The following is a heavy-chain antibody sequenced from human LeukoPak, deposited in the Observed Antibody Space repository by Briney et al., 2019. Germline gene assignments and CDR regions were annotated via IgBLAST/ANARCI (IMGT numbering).Heavy chain of an antibody. CDR1: EFSVGSNY. CDR3: ARGPSGYRNT. Sequence: GGSLRLSCAASEFSVGSNYMTWVRQAPGQGLEWVSLIYSGGSTYYADSVKGRFTISRDNSKNTLYLQMNSLRAEDTAVYYCARGPSGYRNTGGQGTLVTVSS. J-gene: IGHJ4*02. V-gene: IGHV3-66*01. CDR2: IYSGGST. D-gene: IGHD5-12*01.